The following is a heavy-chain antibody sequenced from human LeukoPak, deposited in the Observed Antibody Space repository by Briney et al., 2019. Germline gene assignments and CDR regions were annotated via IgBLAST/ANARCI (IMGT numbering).Heavy chain of an antibody. V-gene: IGHV4-38-2*01. CDR1: GYSISSGYY. CDR3: ARALRLSGWYPWFDP. Sequence: SETLSLTCAVSGYSISSGYYWGWIRQPPGKGLEWIGSIYHSGSTYYNPSLKSRVTISVDTSKNQFSLKLSSVTAADTAVYCCARALRLSGWYPWFDPWGQGTLVTVSS. CDR2: IYHSGST. J-gene: IGHJ5*02. D-gene: IGHD6-19*01.